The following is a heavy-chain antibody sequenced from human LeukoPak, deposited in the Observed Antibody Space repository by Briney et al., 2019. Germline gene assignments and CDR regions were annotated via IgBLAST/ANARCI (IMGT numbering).Heavy chain of an antibody. V-gene: IGHV4-59*01. CDR2: FLYSGST. CDR3: AAGDKRPIELDY. J-gene: IGHJ4*02. CDR1: GGSISPYY. D-gene: IGHD2/OR15-2a*01. Sequence: SETLSLTCTVSGGSISPYYCTWIRQSPGKGLEWIGYFLYSGSTNSNPSLKGRVAVSVDTSKNQCSLKLTSVTAADTAVYYCAAGDKRPIELDYWGQGTLVTVSS.